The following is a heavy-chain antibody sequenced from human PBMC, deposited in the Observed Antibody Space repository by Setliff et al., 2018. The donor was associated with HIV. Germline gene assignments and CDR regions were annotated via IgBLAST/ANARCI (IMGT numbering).Heavy chain of an antibody. CDR1: GYTFTTYA. Sequence: ASVKVSCKASGYTFTTYAMHRVRQAPGQRLEWMGWINAANGNTKYSQKFQGRVTITRDTSTSTVYMELSSLRSEDTALYYCARGGVVVLIYFQHWGQGTLVTVSS. D-gene: IGHD3-22*01. CDR3: ARGGVVVLIYFQH. J-gene: IGHJ1*01. V-gene: IGHV1-3*01. CDR2: INAANGNT.